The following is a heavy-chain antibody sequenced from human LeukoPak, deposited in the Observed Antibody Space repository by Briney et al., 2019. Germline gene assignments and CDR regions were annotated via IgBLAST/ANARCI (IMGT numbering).Heavy chain of an antibody. CDR3: ARESYSGSPSNWFDP. CDR1: GGSTSSYY. Sequence: SETLSLTCTVSGGSTSSYYWSWIRQPAGKGLEWIGRIYTSGSTNYNPSLKSRVTMSVDTSKNQFSLKLSSVTAADTAVYYCARESYSGSPSNWFDPWGQGTLVTVSS. J-gene: IGHJ5*02. V-gene: IGHV4-4*07. D-gene: IGHD1-26*01. CDR2: IYTSGST.